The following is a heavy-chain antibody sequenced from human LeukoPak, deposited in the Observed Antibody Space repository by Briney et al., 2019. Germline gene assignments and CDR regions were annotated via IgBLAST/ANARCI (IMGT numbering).Heavy chain of an antibody. Sequence: SETLSLTCTVSGGSVSSGSYYWSWIRQPPGKGLEWIGYIYYSGSTNYNPSLKSRVSISVDTSKNQFSLKLSSVTAADTAVYYCARGQYYDFWSGYYTPYYFDYWGQGTLVTVSS. CDR3: ARGQYYDFWSGYYTPYYFDY. CDR1: GGSVSSGSYY. D-gene: IGHD3-3*01. CDR2: IYYSGST. V-gene: IGHV4-61*01. J-gene: IGHJ4*02.